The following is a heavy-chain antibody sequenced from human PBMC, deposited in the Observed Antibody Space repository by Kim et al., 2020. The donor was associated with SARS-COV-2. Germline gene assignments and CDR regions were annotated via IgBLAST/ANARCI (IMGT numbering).Heavy chain of an antibody. CDR1: GGSISSYY. CDR3: ARVKSGWYGEGNCFDP. CDR2: IYYSGST. J-gene: IGHJ5*02. V-gene: IGHV4-59*13. Sequence: SETLSLTCTVSGGSISSYYWSWIRQPPGKGLEWIGYIYYSGSTNYNPSLKSRVTISVDTSKNQFSLKLSSVTAADTAVYYCARVKSGWYGEGNCFDPWG. D-gene: IGHD6-19*01.